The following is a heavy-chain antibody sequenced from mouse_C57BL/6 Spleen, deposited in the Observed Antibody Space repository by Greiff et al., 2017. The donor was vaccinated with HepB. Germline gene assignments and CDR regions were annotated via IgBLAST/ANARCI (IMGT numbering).Heavy chain of an antibody. CDR3: ARDYYYGSSWFAY. Sequence: QVQLQQPGAELVKPWASVKLSCKASGYTFTSYWMQWVKQRPGQGLEWIGEIDPSDSYTNYNQKFKGKATLTVDTSSSTAYMQLSSLTSEDSAVYYCARDYYYGSSWFAYWGQGTLVTVSA. V-gene: IGHV1-50*01. J-gene: IGHJ3*01. CDR1: GYTFTSYW. D-gene: IGHD1-1*01. CDR2: IDPSDSYT.